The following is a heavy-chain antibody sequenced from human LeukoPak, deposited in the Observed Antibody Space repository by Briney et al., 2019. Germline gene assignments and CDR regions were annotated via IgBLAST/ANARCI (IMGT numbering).Heavy chain of an antibody. CDR2: ISGSGGST. CDR1: GFTFSSYG. V-gene: IGHV3-23*01. Sequence: GGSLRLSCAASGFTFSSYGMSWVRQAPGEGLEWVSAISGSGGSTYYADSVKGRFTISRDNSKNTLYLQMNSLRAEDTAVYYCAKDRAQTPLKYWGQGTLVTVSS. CDR3: AKDRAQTPLKY. J-gene: IGHJ4*02. D-gene: IGHD3-10*01.